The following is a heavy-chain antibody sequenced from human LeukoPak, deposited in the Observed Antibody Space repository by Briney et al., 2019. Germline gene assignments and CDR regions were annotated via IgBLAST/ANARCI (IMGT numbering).Heavy chain of an antibody. CDR3: VRVSGPGPYYFYYGMDV. Sequence: GRSLRLSCAASGFTFSSYAVHWVRQAPGKGLEWVAVISYDGSNKYYADSVKGRFTISRDNSKNTLYLQMNSLRTEDTAVYYCVRVSGPGPYYFYYGMDVWGQGTTVTVSS. V-gene: IGHV3-30-3*01. J-gene: IGHJ6*02. CDR2: ISYDGSNK. CDR1: GFTFSSYA. D-gene: IGHD6-19*01.